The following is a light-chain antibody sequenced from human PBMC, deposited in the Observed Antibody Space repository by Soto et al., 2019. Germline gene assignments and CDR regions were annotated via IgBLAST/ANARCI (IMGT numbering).Light chain of an antibody. Sequence: DIQMTQSPSTLSASVGDRVTITCRASQNIRSWLAWYQQKPGKAPRLLIYKASSLESGVPSRFSGSGSGTDFTLTISSLQPEDFATYYCQQSYSTHTWTFGQGTKVDIK. CDR2: KAS. CDR3: QQSYSTHTWT. J-gene: IGKJ1*01. CDR1: QNIRSW. V-gene: IGKV1-5*03.